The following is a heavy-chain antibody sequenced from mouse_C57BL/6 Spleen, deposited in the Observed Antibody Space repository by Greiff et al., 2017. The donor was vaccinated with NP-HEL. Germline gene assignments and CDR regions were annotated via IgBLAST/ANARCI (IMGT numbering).Heavy chain of an antibody. J-gene: IGHJ4*01. CDR1: GYAFSSSW. V-gene: IGHV1-82*01. Sequence: QVQLKESGPELVKPGASVKISCKASGYAFSSSWMNWVKQRPGKGLEWIGRIYPGDGDTNYNGKFKGKVTLTADKSSSTAYMQLSSLTSEDSAVYFCARDEDPYYAMDYWGQGTSVTVSS. CDR3: ARDEDPYYAMDY. CDR2: IYPGDGDT.